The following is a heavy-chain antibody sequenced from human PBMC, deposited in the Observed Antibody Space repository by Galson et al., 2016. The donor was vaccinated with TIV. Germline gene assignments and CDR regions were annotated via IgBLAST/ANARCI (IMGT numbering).Heavy chain of an antibody. V-gene: IGHV1-69*05. CDR1: RGTFDNYA. CDR2: ILPVSTTT. J-gene: IGHJ4*02. D-gene: IGHD6-19*01. CDR3: ARDIPCGGSCYFFDD. Sequence: SVKVSCKASRGTFDNYAINWVRQAPGQGLEWMGGILPVSTTTNYAQRFQDRVTITTDEFTTTVYMELSSLRSGDTAVYFCARDIPCGGSCYFFDDWGQGTLVTVSS.